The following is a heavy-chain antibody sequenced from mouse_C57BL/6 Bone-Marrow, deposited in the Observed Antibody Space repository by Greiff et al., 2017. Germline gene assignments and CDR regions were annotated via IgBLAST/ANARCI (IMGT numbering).Heavy chain of an antibody. J-gene: IGHJ3*01. D-gene: IGHD1-1*01. V-gene: IGHV1-81*01. CDR3: ARGGGYYYVPFAY. Sequence: VQLQQSGAELARPGASVKLSCKASGYTFTSYGISWVKQRTGQGLEWIGEIYPRSGNTYYNEKFKGKATLTADKSSSTAYMELRSLTSEDSAVYFCARGGGYYYVPFAYWGQGTLVTVSA. CDR1: GYTFTSYG. CDR2: IYPRSGNT.